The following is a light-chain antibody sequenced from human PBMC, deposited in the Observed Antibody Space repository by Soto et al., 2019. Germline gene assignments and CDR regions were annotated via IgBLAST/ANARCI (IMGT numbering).Light chain of an antibody. J-gene: IGKJ1*01. CDR3: QHYNSYSEA. CDR1: QSISSW. Sequence: DIPMTQSPSTLSASIGDRVTITCRASQSISSWLAWYQQKPGKAPKLLIYKASTLQSGVPSRFRGSGSGTEFTLTISSLQPVDFATYYCQHYNSYSEAFGQGTKVEFK. CDR2: KAS. V-gene: IGKV1-5*03.